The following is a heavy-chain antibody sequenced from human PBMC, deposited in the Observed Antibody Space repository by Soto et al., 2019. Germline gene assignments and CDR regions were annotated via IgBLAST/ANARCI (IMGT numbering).Heavy chain of an antibody. CDR3: ARGARVDSSGLMYDY. Sequence: LRLSCAASGFTFSSYEVNWVRQAPGKGLEWVSYIGRTGSTIYYADSVKGRFTISRDNAKNSLYLQMNSLRAEDTAAYYCARGARVDSSGLMYDYWGQGTLVTVSS. CDR1: GFTFSSYE. J-gene: IGHJ4*02. D-gene: IGHD3-22*01. CDR2: IGRTGSTI. V-gene: IGHV3-48*03.